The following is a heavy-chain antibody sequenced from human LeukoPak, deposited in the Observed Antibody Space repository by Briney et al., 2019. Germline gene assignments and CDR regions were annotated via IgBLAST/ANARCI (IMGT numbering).Heavy chain of an antibody. Sequence: GGSLRLSCAASGFTFSNYGMHWVRQAPGKGLEWVAVIWYDGSNKYYADSVKGRFTLSRDNSKNTLFLQMNSLRPGHSAVYFCARGGYGAYVGYNFDWWGQGTLVTVSS. J-gene: IGHJ4*02. CDR1: GFTFSNYG. CDR3: ARGGYGAYVGYNFDW. V-gene: IGHV3-33*01. CDR2: IWYDGSNK. D-gene: IGHD4-17*01.